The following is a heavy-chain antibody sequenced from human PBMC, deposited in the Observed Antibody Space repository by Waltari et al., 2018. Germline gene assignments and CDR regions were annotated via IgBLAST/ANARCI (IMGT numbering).Heavy chain of an antibody. J-gene: IGHJ4*02. Sequence: QVQLVQSGAEVKKPGASVKVSCKVSGYTLTELSMHWVRQAPGKGLEWMGGFDPEDGETIKEQKVQGRVTMTEDKSTDPAYMELSSLRSEDTAVYYCATRKLVVAQIDYWGQGTLVTVSS. V-gene: IGHV1-24*01. D-gene: IGHD3-22*01. CDR3: ATRKLVVAQIDY. CDR1: GYTLTELS. CDR2: FDPEDGET.